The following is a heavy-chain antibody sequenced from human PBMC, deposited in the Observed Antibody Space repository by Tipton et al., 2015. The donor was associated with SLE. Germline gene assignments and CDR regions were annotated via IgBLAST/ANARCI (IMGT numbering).Heavy chain of an antibody. Sequence: TLSLTCTVSGGSISSGGYYWSWIRQHPGKGLEWIGYIYYSGSTYYNPSLKSRVTISVDTSKNQFSLKLSSVTAADTAVYYCTRDGLGYSSAFDIWGQGTMVTVSS. J-gene: IGHJ3*02. CDR1: GGSISSGGYY. V-gene: IGHV4-31*03. CDR3: TRDGLGYSSAFDI. CDR2: IYYSGST. D-gene: IGHD6-6*01.